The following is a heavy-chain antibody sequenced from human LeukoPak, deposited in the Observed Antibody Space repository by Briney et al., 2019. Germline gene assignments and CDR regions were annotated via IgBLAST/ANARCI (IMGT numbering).Heavy chain of an antibody. D-gene: IGHD3-22*01. Sequence: SETLSLTCAVYGGSFSAYYWTWIRQPPGKGLEWIGEINHGGSTNYDPSLKSRVTISIDTAKNQFSLKMSSVTAADTAVYYCARDGYYDSSGYQIGKYYFDYWGQGTLVTVSS. J-gene: IGHJ4*02. V-gene: IGHV4-34*01. CDR3: ARDGYYDSSGYQIGKYYFDY. CDR1: GGSFSAYY. CDR2: INHGGST.